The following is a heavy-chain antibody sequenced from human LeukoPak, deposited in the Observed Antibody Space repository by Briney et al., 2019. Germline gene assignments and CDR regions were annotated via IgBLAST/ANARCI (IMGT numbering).Heavy chain of an antibody. D-gene: IGHD2-2*01. J-gene: IGHJ4*02. CDR3: ARVGYCSSTSCYGDYYFDY. Sequence: SVKASCKASGGTFSSYAISWVRQAPGQGLEWMGGIIPIFGTANYARKFQGRVTITADKSTSTAYMELSSLRSEDTAVYYCARVGYCSSTSCYGDYYFDYWGQGTLVTVSS. CDR1: GGTFSSYA. V-gene: IGHV1-69*06. CDR2: IIPIFGTA.